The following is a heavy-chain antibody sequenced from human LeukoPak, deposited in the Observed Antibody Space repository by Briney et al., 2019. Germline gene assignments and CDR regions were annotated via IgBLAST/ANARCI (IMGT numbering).Heavy chain of an antibody. CDR3: ARDPRVIGEFHGDASDI. CDR2: ISAYNDNK. V-gene: IGHV1-18*01. CDR1: GYTFTSYG. J-gene: IGHJ3*02. D-gene: IGHD3-10*01. Sequence: ASVKVSCKASGYTFTSYGISWVRQAPGQGLEWMGWISAYNDNKKYAQKFQSRVTMTTETSTSTAYMELKSLRSDDTAVYYCARDPRVIGEFHGDASDIWGQGTMVTVSS.